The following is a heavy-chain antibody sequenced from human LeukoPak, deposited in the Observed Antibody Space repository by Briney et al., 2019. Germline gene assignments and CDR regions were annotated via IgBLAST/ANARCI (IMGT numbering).Heavy chain of an antibody. J-gene: IGHJ3*02. CDR1: GFTFSTYW. V-gene: IGHV3-74*01. CDR3: ARASPERYGDFDI. CDR2: IKTDGSST. Sequence: PGGSLRLSCAASGFTFSTYWMHWVRQGPGKGPVWVSRIKTDGSSTNYADSVKGRFTISRDNAKNTLYLQMNSLRVEDTAVYYCARASPERYGDFDIWGQGTMVTVSS. D-gene: IGHD4/OR15-4a*01.